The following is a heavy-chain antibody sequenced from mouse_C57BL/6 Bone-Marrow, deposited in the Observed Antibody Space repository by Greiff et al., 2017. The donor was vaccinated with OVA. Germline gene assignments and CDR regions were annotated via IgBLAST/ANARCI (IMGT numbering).Heavy chain of an antibody. V-gene: IGHV5-17*01. CDR1: GFTFSDYG. J-gene: IGHJ3*01. Sequence: EVQLVESGGGLVKPGGSLKLSCAASGFTFSDYGMHWVRQAPEKVLEWVAYISSGSSTIYYADTVKGRFTISRDNAKNTLFLQMTSLRSEDTAMYYCARDLFAYWGQGTLVTVSA. CDR2: ISSGSSTI. CDR3: ARDLFAY.